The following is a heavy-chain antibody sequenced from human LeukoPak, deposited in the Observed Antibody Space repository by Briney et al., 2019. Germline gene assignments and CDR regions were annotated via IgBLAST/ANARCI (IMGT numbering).Heavy chain of an antibody. J-gene: IGHJ4*02. Sequence: GGSLRLSCAASGFFFSNYWMSWVRQAQGKGLEWVANINLDGNGRFYVDSVKGRFTISRDNNKKSVYLQMNSLKTEDTAVYYCTTDWEYMTTVAPFDYWGQGTLVTVSP. CDR3: TTDWEYMTTVAPFDY. D-gene: IGHD4-23*01. V-gene: IGHV3-7*03. CDR1: GFFFSNYW. CDR2: INLDGNGR.